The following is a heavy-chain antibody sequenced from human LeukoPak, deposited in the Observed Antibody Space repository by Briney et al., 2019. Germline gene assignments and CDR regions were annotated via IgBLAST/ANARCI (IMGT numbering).Heavy chain of an antibody. V-gene: IGHV3-23*01. CDR2: ISGSGGNT. Sequence: GGSLRLSCAASGFTFSSYAMSWVRQAPGKGLEWVSTISGSGGNTYYADSVKGRFTISRDNSKNTLYLQMNSLRAEDTAVYYCAKDMTSNYDILTGYLPLDYWGQGTLVTVSS. CDR3: AKDMTSNYDILTGYLPLDY. J-gene: IGHJ4*02. CDR1: GFTFSSYA. D-gene: IGHD3-9*01.